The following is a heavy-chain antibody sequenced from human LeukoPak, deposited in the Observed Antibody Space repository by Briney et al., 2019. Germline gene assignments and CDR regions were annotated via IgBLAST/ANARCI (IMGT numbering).Heavy chain of an antibody. CDR1: GFIFSNYE. D-gene: IGHD5-24*01. J-gene: IGHJ4*02. Sequence: GGSLRLSCRASGFIFSNYEMNWVRQAPGKGLEWVSLIFSNGDTHYADSVKGRFTISRDTSKNTVSLQMNSLRVEDTAMYYCTRDQMNYWGQGTLVTVSS. CDR2: IFSNGDT. CDR3: TRDQMNY. V-gene: IGHV3-53*01.